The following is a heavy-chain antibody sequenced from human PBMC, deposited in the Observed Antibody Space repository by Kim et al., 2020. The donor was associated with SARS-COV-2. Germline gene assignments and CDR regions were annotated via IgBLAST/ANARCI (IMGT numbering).Heavy chain of an antibody. Sequence: GGSLRLSCAASGFTFSSYGMHWVRQAPGKGLEWVAVIWYDGSNKYYADSVKGRFTISRDNSKNTLYLQMNSLRAEDTAVYYCARDEKEAAGFDYWGQGTLVTGSS. D-gene: IGHD6-13*01. CDR1: GFTFSSYG. V-gene: IGHV3-33*01. J-gene: IGHJ4*02. CDR3: ARDEKEAAGFDY. CDR2: IWYDGSNK.